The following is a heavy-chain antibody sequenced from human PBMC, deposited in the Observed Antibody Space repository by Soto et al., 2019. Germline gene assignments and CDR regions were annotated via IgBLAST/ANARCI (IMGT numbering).Heavy chain of an antibody. J-gene: IGHJ4*02. Sequence: SETLSLTCIVSGGSFSSVGYYWSWIRQHPGKYLEWIGSIYYCGIXXYNPSLKXXVTISVDMSKXRFSLXLTSMPAADRAVYYCAIGGYNYGHIRHWGRGTQVTVSX. D-gene: IGHD5-18*01. CDR1: GGSFSSVGYY. V-gene: IGHV4-31*01. CDR2: IYYCGIX. CDR3: AIGGYNYGHIRH.